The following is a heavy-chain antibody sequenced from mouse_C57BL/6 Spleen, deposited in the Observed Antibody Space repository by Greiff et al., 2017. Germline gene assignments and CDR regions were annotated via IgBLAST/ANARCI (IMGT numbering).Heavy chain of an antibody. Sequence: VKLVESGAELVKPGASVKISCKASGYAFSSYWMNWVKQRPGKGLEWIGRIYPGGGDTNYNGKFKGKATLTADNSSSTAYMQLSSLTSEDSAVYFCARGRGRSCDYWGKGTTLTVSS. J-gene: IGHJ2*01. V-gene: IGHV1-80*01. CDR1: GYAFSSYW. D-gene: IGHD1-1*01. CDR2: IYPGGGDT. CDR3: ARGRGRSCDY.